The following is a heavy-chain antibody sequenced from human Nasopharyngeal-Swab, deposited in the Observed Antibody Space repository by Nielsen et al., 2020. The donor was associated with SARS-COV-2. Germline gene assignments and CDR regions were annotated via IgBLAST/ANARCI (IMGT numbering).Heavy chain of an antibody. CDR2: INPSGGST. CDR1: GYTFTSYY. V-gene: IGHV1-46*01. Sequence: ASVKVSCKASGYTFTSYYMHWVRQAPGQGLEWMGIINPSGGSTSYAQKFQGRVTMTRDTSTSTVYMELRSLRSDDTAVYYCASSLGYCSSTSCPRGWFDPWGQGTLVTVSS. D-gene: IGHD2-2*01. J-gene: IGHJ5*02. CDR3: ASSLGYCSSTSCPRGWFDP.